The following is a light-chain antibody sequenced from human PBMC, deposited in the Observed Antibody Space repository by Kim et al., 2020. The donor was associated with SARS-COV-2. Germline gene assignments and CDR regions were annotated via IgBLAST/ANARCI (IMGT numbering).Light chain of an antibody. CDR2: RNN. J-gene: IGLJ3*02. V-gene: IGLV10-54*04. Sequence: QTATLTCTGNSNNVGYEGAAWLQQHQGHPPKLLSYRNNNRPSGISDRFSASRSGNTASLTITGLQPEDETDYYCSEWDSSLSAWVFGGGTQLTVL. CDR1: SNNVGYEG. CDR3: SEWDSSLSAWV.